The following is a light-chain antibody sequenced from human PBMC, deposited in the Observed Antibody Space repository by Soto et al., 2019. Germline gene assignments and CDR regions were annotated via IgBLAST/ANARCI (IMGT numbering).Light chain of an antibody. CDR1: QSIRDNY. CDR3: QQYGGSPIT. J-gene: IGKJ5*01. Sequence: EIVLTQSPGTLSLSPGERATLYCRASQSIRDNYLAWYQQRPGQSPRLLISGASNRATGIPDRFSGSGSATDFTLTISRLEPEDFALYYCQQYGGSPITFGQGTRLEIK. CDR2: GAS. V-gene: IGKV3-20*01.